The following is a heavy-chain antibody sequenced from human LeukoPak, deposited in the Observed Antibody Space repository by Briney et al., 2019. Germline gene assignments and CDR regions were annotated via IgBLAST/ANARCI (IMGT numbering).Heavy chain of an antibody. CDR3: ARSIVVVPAADPLDV. D-gene: IGHD2-2*01. CDR1: GFTVSSNY. CDR2: IYSGGST. V-gene: IGHV3-66*01. J-gene: IGHJ6*02. Sequence: GGSLRLSCAASGFTVSSNYMSWVRQAPGKGLEWVSVIYSGGSTYYADSVKGRFTISRDNSKNTLYLQMNSLRAEDTAVYYCARSIVVVPAADPLDVWGQGTTVTVSS.